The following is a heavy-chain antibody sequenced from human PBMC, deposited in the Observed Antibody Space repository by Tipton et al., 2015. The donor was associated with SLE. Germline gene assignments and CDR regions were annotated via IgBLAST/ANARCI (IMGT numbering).Heavy chain of an antibody. D-gene: IGHD3/OR15-3a*01. J-gene: IGHJ6*03. Sequence: TLSLTCAVYGGSFTAYYWSWIRQAPGKGLEWIGEINHSGGTNYNPSLKSRVTISVDTSKNQFSLKLSSATAADTAVYYCARAPGLDRDYYYYYYMDVWGKGTTVTVSS. CDR1: GGSFTAYY. CDR3: ARAPGLDRDYYYYYYMDV. V-gene: IGHV4-34*01. CDR2: INHSGGT.